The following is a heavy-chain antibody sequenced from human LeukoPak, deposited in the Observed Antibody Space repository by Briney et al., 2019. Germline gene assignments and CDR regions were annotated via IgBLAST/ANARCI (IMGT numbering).Heavy chain of an antibody. CDR3: ARDLYCSSTSCYPPDY. CDR1: GGSISSSSYY. Sequence: SETLSLTCTVSGGSISSSSYYWGWIRQPPGKGLEWIGSIYYSGSTYYNPSLKSRVTISVDTSKNQFSLKLSSVTAADTAVYYCARDLYCSSTSCYPPDYWGQGTLVTVCS. V-gene: IGHV4-39*07. D-gene: IGHD2-2*01. J-gene: IGHJ4*02. CDR2: IYYSGST.